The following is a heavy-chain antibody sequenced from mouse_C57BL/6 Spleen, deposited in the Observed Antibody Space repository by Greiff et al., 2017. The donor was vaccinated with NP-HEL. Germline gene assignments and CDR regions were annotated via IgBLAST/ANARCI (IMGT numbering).Heavy chain of an antibody. J-gene: IGHJ3*01. D-gene: IGHD2-4*01. CDR1: GYTFTSYT. CDR3: ARIAYYDYDWFAY. CDR2: INPSSGYT. Sequence: VQLQQSGAELARPGASVKMSCKASGYTFTSYTMHWVKQRPGQGLEWIGYINPSSGYTKYNQKFKDKATLTADKSSSTAYMQLSSLTSEDSAVYYCARIAYYDYDWFAYCGQGTLVTVSA. V-gene: IGHV1-4*01.